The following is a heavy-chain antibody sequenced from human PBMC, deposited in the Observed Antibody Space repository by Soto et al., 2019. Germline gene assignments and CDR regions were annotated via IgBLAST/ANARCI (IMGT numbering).Heavy chain of an antibody. CDR1: GNTFTNYY. D-gene: IGHD2-21*02. J-gene: IGHJ4*02. CDR2: INPSGGHT. Sequence: QVQLMQSGAEVKKPGASVKVSCKASGNTFTNYYIHWVRQAPGQGLEWMGTINPSGGHTTYAQKFRGRATMTRDTSTSTLYMELTSLRSEDTAVYYCARGGHVVVVTAAFDYWGQGTLVTVSS. CDR3: ARGGHVVVVTAAFDY. V-gene: IGHV1-46*01.